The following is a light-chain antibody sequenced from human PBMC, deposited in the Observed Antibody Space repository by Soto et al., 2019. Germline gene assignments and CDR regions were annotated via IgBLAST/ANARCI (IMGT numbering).Light chain of an antibody. Sequence: DIQMTQSPSSLSASVGDRVTITCRASQSISSYLNWYQQKPGKAPNLLIYAASTLQSGVPSRFSGSGSGPDFTLTISSLQPEDFATYYGQQSYRVPITFGGRTKVEIK. V-gene: IGKV1-39*01. CDR1: QSISSY. CDR2: AAS. J-gene: IGKJ4*01. CDR3: QQSYRVPIT.